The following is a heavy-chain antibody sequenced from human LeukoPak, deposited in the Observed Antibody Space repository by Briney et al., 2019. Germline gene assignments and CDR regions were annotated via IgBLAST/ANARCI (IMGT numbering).Heavy chain of an antibody. CDR3: ARDSSGYQ. CDR1: GFTFSSYW. CDR2: IKEDGSEK. J-gene: IGHJ4*02. V-gene: IGHV3-7*01. D-gene: IGHD3-22*01. Sequence: GGSLRLSCAASGFTFSSYWMSWVRQAPGKGLEWVANIKEDGSEKYYGDSVKGRFTISRDNAKNSLYLETNSLRVEDTAVYYCARDSSGYQWGQGTLVTVTS.